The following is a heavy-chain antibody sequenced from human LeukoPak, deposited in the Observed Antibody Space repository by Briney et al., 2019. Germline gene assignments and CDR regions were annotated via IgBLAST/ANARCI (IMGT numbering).Heavy chain of an antibody. V-gene: IGHV3-7*01. J-gene: IGHJ5*02. Sequence: GGSLRLSCAASGFTFSNYWMSWVRQAPGKGLEWVANIKEDGSEKYYVDSVKGRFTISRDNAKNSLYLQMNSLRAEDTAVYYCARGTNYRIAVAYNWFDPWGQGTLVTVSS. CDR2: IKEDGSEK. CDR1: GFTFSNYW. CDR3: ARGTNYRIAVAYNWFDP. D-gene: IGHD6-19*01.